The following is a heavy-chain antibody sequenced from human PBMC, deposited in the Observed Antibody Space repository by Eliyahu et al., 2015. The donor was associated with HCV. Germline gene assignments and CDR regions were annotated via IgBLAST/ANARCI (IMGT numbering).Heavy chain of an antibody. CDR2: IYHSGST. CDR3: ARDEKRVLHY. Sequence: QVQLQESGPGLVKPSETLSLTCAVSGYSISSGYYWGWIRQPPGKGLEWIGSIYHSGSTYYNXSLKSRVTISVDTSKNQFSLKLSSVTAADTAVYYCARDEKRVLHYWGQGTLVTVSS. V-gene: IGHV4-38-2*02. CDR1: GYSISSGYY. J-gene: IGHJ4*02.